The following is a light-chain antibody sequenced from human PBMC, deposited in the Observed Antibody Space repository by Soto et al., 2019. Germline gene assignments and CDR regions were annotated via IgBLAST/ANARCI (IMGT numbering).Light chain of an antibody. V-gene: IGKV1-12*01. Sequence: DIQLTQSPSSVSASVGDRVTITCRSSEDISTWLAWYQQKPGKAPKLLIYAASSLQGGVPSRFSGSGSGTDFTLTISSLQPEDFATYYCQHADSFPLITFGQGTRLEIK. CDR3: QHADSFPLIT. CDR1: EDISTW. J-gene: IGKJ5*01. CDR2: AAS.